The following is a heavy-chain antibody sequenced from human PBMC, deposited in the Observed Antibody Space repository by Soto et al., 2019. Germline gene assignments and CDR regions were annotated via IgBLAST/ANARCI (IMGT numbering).Heavy chain of an antibody. Sequence: QVQLQESGPGLVKPSQTLSLTCTVSGGSISSGDYYWSWIRQPPGKGLEWIGYIYSSGSTYYNPALKSRVTISVDTSKNQFSLKLSSVTAADTAVYYCASAGRVRGDRGGMDVWGQGTTVTVSS. D-gene: IGHD3-10*01. CDR1: GGSISSGDYY. CDR2: IYSSGST. J-gene: IGHJ6*02. V-gene: IGHV4-30-4*01. CDR3: ASAGRVRGDRGGMDV.